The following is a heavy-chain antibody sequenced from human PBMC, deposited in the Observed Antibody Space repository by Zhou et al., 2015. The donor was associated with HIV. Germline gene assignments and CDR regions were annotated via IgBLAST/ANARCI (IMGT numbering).Heavy chain of an antibody. CDR1: GGTFSSYA. CDR2: IIPIFGTA. Sequence: QVQLVQSGAEVKKPGSSVKVSCKASGGTFSSYAISWVRQAPGQGLEWMGGIIPIFGTANYAQKFQGRVTITADESTSTAYMELSSLRSEDTAVYYCARGGAIVVVPAAKGLDYFDYWGQGTLVTVSS. D-gene: IGHD2-2*01. CDR3: ARGGAIVVVPAAKGLDYFDY. V-gene: IGHV1-69*12. J-gene: IGHJ4*02.